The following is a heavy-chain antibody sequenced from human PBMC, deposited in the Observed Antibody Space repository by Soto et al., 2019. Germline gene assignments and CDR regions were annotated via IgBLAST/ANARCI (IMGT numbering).Heavy chain of an antibody. CDR3: ARVGGVAAHTFDY. CDR2: IYYSGST. J-gene: IGHJ4*02. CDR1: GGSINDFY. Sequence: SETLSLTCTVSGGSINDFYWSWIRQPPGKGLEWIGYIYYSGSTDYNPSLKGRVTISVDTSKNQFSLKLRSVTAADTAVYYCARVGGVAAHTFDYCGQGTLVTVSS. D-gene: IGHD6-6*01. V-gene: IGHV4-59*01.